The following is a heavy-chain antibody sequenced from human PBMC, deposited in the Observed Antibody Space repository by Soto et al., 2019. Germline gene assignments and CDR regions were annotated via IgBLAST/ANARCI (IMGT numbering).Heavy chain of an antibody. CDR1: GYKITGEH. V-gene: IGHV1-2*02. CDR3: ARGEVHSSGWNFDF. Sequence: GDSVKVSWKASGYKITGEHFHWVRQTPGLGLEWMGRINPNSGSTNYAQKFQGRVTLTRDTSTTTAYMELSILRSEDTAVYYCARGEVHSSGWNFDFWGQGTLVTVSS. J-gene: IGHJ4*02. D-gene: IGHD6-19*01. CDR2: INPNSGST.